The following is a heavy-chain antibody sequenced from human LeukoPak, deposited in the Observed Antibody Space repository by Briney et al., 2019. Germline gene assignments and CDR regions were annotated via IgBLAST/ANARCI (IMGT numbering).Heavy chain of an antibody. CDR1: GGSFSGYY. D-gene: IGHD3-22*01. CDR3: ARHPYYYESSGYPRFLDS. V-gene: IGHV4-34*01. CDR2: IYHSGST. J-gene: IGHJ4*02. Sequence: SQTLSLTCAVYGGSFSGYYWGWIRQPPGKGLEWIGGIYHSGSTYYNPSLKSRVTISVDTSKNQFALRLSSVTAADTAVYYCARHPYYYESSGYPRFLDSWGRGTLVTVSS.